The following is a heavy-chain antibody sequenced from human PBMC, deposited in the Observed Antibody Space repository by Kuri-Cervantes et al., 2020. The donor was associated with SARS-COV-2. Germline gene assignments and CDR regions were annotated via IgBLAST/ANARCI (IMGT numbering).Heavy chain of an antibody. CDR1: GFTFSSYA. V-gene: IGHV3-23*01. CDR3: AKGLNYYASSGYET. J-gene: IGHJ5*01. Sequence: GGSLRLSCAASGFTFSSYAMSWVRQAPGKGLEWVSTISGRGGTTYYADSVKGRFTISRDNSKNTLYLQMNSLRAEDTAVYYCAKGLNYYASSGYETWGHGSRV. D-gene: IGHD3-22*01. CDR2: ISGRGGTT.